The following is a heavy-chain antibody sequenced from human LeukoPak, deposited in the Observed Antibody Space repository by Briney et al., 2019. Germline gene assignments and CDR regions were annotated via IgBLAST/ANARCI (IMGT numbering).Heavy chain of an antibody. CDR1: GFTFSNYA. CDR2: ISGSGGST. D-gene: IGHD6-25*01. CDR3: ASGLELDY. V-gene: IGHV3-23*01. J-gene: IGHJ4*02. Sequence: PGGSLRLSCAASGFTFSNYAMSWVRQAPGKGLEWVSGISGSGGSTYYADSVKGRFTISRDNAKNSLYLQMNSLRAEDTAVYYCASGLELDYWGQGTLVTVSS.